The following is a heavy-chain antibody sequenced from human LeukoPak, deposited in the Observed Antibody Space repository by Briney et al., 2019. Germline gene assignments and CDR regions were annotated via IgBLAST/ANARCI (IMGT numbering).Heavy chain of an antibody. CDR3: AKDPPSGSSTSFDY. CDR2: ISYDGSNK. Sequence: GGSLRLSCAASGFTFSAYWMSWVRQAPGKGLEWVAVISYDGSNKYYADSVKGRFTISRDNSKNTLYLQMNSLRAEDTAVYYCAKDPPSGSSTSFDYWGQGTLVTVSS. D-gene: IGHD6-6*01. CDR1: GFTFSAYW. V-gene: IGHV3-30*18. J-gene: IGHJ4*02.